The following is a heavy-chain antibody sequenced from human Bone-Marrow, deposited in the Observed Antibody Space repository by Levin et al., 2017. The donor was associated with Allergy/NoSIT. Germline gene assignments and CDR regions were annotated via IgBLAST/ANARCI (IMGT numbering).Heavy chain of an antibody. J-gene: IGHJ4*02. CDR3: TRDPGDRDGYNSRGD. CDR1: GFTFSSYW. D-gene: IGHD5-24*01. V-gene: IGHV3-74*01. CDR2: INGDGSST. Sequence: AGGSLRLSCAASGFTFSSYWMHWIRQAPGKGLVWVSRINGDGSSTSYADSVKGRFTISRDNAKNTLYLQMNSLRAEDTAVYYCTRDPGDRDGYNSRGDRGQGTLVTVSS.